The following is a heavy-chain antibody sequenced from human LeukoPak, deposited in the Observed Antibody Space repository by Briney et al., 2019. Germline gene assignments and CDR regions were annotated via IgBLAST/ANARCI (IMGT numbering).Heavy chain of an antibody. CDR2: IRYDGSHI. J-gene: IGHJ5*02. CDR1: GFSFSDYY. CDR3: AKGFGWLDP. D-gene: IGHD3-10*01. Sequence: GGSLRLSCAASGFSFSDYYMSWIRQAPGKGLEWVAFIRYDGSHISYADSVKGRFSISRDNSRNTVDLHMNTLRPEDTAVYFCAKGFGWLDPWGQGTLVIVS. V-gene: IGHV3-30*02.